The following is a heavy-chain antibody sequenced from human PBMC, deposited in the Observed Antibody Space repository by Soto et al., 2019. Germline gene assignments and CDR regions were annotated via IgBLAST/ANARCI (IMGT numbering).Heavy chain of an antibody. J-gene: IGHJ4*02. CDR2: ISTAHSDI. Sequence: QVKLVQSGAEVKKPGASVKVSCKACGYSFTAYGISWVRQAPGQGLEWMGWISTAHSDIGYAQKFQGRDTMTTDTATSTAYMELRSPRSDDTAVYYCARELAYIREFWGQGTLVTVSS. CDR1: GYSFTAYG. D-gene: IGHD3-3*01. V-gene: IGHV1-18*01. CDR3: ARELAYIREF.